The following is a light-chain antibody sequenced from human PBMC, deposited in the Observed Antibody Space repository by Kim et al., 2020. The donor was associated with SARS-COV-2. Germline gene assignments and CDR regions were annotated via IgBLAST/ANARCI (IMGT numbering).Light chain of an antibody. V-gene: IGLV3-1*01. CDR2: QDN. CDR3: QAWDSSTVV. Sequence: ESPGQTASITCSGDKLGDKYACWYQQKPGQSPVLVMYQDNKRPSGVPERFSGSSSGNTATLTISGTQATDEADYYCQAWDSSTVVFGGGTKLTVL. CDR1: KLGDKY. J-gene: IGLJ3*02.